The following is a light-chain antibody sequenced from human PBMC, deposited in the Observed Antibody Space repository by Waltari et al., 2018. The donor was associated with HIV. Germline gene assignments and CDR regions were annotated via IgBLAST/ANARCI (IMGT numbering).Light chain of an antibody. Sequence: DIHLTQSPSFLSASVGDRVSISCRASQGVGRYLAWYQQKLGKAPKLLIYAASALPSGVPSRFSGIGAGTEFTLTISSLHPEDFATYYCQQLNGYPRTFGQGTKVERK. CDR2: AAS. J-gene: IGKJ1*01. CDR3: QQLNGYPRT. V-gene: IGKV1-9*01. CDR1: QGVGRY.